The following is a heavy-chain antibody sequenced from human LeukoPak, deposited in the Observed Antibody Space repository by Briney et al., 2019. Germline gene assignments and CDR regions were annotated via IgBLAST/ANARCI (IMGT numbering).Heavy chain of an antibody. CDR2: INPNSGET. V-gene: IGHV1-2*02. CDR1: GYTFTGHY. CDR3: ARDYYYDRSSGPRDY. J-gene: IGHJ4*02. D-gene: IGHD3-22*01. Sequence: ASVKVSCKASGYTFTGHYMHWVRQAPGQGLEWMGWINPNSGETRFAEKFQGRVTMTRDTSISTAYMELSRLRSDDTAVYYCARDYYYDRSSGPRDYWGQGTLVTVSS.